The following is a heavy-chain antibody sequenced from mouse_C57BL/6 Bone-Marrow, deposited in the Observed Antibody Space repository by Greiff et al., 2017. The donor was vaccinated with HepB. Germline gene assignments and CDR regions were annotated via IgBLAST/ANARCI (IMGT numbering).Heavy chain of an antibody. CDR3: ARWYGSTFDY. CDR2: IDPSDSYT. CDR1: GYTFTSYW. V-gene: IGHV1-69*01. Sequence: QVQLQQPGAELVMPGASVKLSCKASGYTFTSYWMHWVKQRPGQGLEWIGEIDPSDSYTNYNQKFKGKSTLTVDKSSSTAYMQLSSLKSEDSAVYYCARWYGSTFDYWGQGTTLTVSS. J-gene: IGHJ2*01. D-gene: IGHD1-1*01.